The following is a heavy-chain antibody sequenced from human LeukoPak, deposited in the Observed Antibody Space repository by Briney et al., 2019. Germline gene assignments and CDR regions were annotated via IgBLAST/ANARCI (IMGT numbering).Heavy chain of an antibody. Sequence: SETLSLTCTVSGGSISSADYYWSWIRQPPGKGLEWIGYIHYSGSTYYNPSLKSRVTISGDTPKNQFSLKLSSVTAAGTAVYYCARVHYGDRTRFDYWGQGTLVTVSS. V-gene: IGHV4-30-4*01. CDR3: ARVHYGDRTRFDY. D-gene: IGHD4-17*01. CDR2: IHYSGST. CDR1: GGSISSADYY. J-gene: IGHJ4*02.